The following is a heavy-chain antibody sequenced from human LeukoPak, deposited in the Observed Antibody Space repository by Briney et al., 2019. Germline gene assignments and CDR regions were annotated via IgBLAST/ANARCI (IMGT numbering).Heavy chain of an antibody. CDR3: ARDHYYDSSGYVF. Sequence: GGSLRLSCAASGFTFSSYSMNWVRQAPGKGLEWVSYISSSSSTIYYADSVKGRFTISRDNAKNSLYPQMNSLRAEDTAVYYCARDHYYDSSGYVFWGQGTLVTVSS. V-gene: IGHV3-48*01. CDR1: GFTFSSYS. D-gene: IGHD3-22*01. CDR2: ISSSSSTI. J-gene: IGHJ4*02.